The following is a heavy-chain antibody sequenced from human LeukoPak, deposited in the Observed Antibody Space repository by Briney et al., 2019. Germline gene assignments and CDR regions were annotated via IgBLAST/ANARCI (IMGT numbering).Heavy chain of an antibody. CDR2: LSGSGDST. Sequence: AGGSLILSCAASGFFFSYYDMNWVRQAPGGGLEWVSGLSGSGDSTFYADSVKGRCTISRDNSKNTVYLQMNSLRGEDTAMYYCARGVTVTTDFWGQGTLVTVSS. CDR3: ARGVTVTTDF. J-gene: IGHJ4*02. CDR1: GFFFSYYD. V-gene: IGHV3-23*01. D-gene: IGHD4-17*01.